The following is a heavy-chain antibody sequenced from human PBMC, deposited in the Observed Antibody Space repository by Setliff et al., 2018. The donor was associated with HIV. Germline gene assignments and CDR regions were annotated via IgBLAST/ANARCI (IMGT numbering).Heavy chain of an antibody. Sequence: SETLSLTCTVSGGSVSSGSYYWNWIRQPAGKGLEWIGRIYTRGSTNYNPSLKSRVTISVDTSKNQFSLKLSSVTAADTAMYYCARVALLRYPEAFDIWGQGTMVTVSS. CDR3: ARVALLRYPEAFDI. CDR1: GGSVSSGSYY. D-gene: IGHD3-9*01. J-gene: IGHJ3*02. CDR2: IYTRGST. V-gene: IGHV4-61*02.